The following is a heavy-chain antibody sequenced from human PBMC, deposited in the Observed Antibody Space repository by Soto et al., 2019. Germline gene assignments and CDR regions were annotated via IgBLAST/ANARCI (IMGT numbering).Heavy chain of an antibody. CDR3: AGAVSDFDVRRYRTSYFDQ. J-gene: IGHJ4*02. CDR1: GASVSTGVYY. D-gene: IGHD3-10*02. Sequence: PXGTLSLTCTVSGASVSTGVYYWTWIRQHPGKGLEWIGYIDNSGSTYYNPSLTGRVDISVDTSKNEFSLNLQSLTAADTAFYYCAGAVSDFDVRRYRTSYFDQWGQGILVTVSS. V-gene: IGHV4-31*03. CDR2: IDNSGST.